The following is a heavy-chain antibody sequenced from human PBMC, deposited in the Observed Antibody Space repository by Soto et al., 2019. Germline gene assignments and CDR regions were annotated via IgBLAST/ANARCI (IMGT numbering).Heavy chain of an antibody. D-gene: IGHD3-10*01. J-gene: IGHJ4*02. CDR2: ISYDGSNK. V-gene: IGHV3-30*18. CDR3: AKRFSGVATH. CDR1: GFTFSSYG. Sequence: GGSLRLSCAASGFTFSSYGMHWVRQAPGKGLEWVAVISYDGSNKYYADSVKGRFTISRDNSKNTLYLQMNSLRAEDTAVYYCAKRFSGVATHWGQGTLVTVPQ.